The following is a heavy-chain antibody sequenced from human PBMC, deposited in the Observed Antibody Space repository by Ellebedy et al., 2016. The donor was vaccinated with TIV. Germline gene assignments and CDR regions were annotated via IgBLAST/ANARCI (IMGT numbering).Heavy chain of an antibody. CDR3: AKEGGKGIRYFDWHLG. CDR1: GFTFSSYA. Sequence: GESLKISCAASGFTFSSYAMSWVRQAPGKGLEWVSAISGSGGSTYYADSVKGRFTISRDNSKNTLYLQMNSLRAEDTAVYYCAKEGGKGIRYFDWHLGWGQGTLVTVSS. D-gene: IGHD3-9*01. CDR2: ISGSGGST. J-gene: IGHJ4*02. V-gene: IGHV3-23*01.